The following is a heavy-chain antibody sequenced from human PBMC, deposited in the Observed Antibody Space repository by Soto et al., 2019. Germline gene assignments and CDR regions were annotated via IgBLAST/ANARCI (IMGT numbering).Heavy chain of an antibody. Sequence: GASVKVSCKASGYTFTSYGISWVRQTPGQGLEWMGWISAYNSNINYAQKLQGRVTMTTDTSTSTAYMELRSLRSDDTAVYFCARDRLGATGDCWGQGTLVTVSS. V-gene: IGHV1-18*01. CDR1: GYTFTSYG. CDR2: ISAYNSNI. J-gene: IGHJ4*02. CDR3: ARDRLGATGDC. D-gene: IGHD1-26*01.